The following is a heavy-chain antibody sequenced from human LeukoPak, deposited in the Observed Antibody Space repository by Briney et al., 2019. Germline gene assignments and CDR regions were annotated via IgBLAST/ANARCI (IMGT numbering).Heavy chain of an antibody. CDR3: AKEIGEDDSSGYPFDY. V-gene: IGHV3-23*01. Sequence: GSLRLSCAASGFTFSSYAMSWVRQAPGKGLEWVSAISGSGGRTYYADSVKGQFTISRDNSKNTLYLQMNSLRAEDTAVYYCAKEIGEDDSSGYPFDYWGQGALVTVSS. CDR2: ISGSGGRT. CDR1: GFTFSSYA. J-gene: IGHJ4*02. D-gene: IGHD3-22*01.